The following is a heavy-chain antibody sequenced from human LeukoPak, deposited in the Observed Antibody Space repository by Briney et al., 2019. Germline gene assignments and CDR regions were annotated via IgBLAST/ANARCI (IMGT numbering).Heavy chain of an antibody. Sequence: ASVKVSCKASGYTFTGYYMHWVRQAPGQGLEWMGWINPNSGGTNYAQKFQGRVTMTRDTSISTAYMELSRLRSDDTAVYYCAREGPAAGHPGFDYWGQGTLVTVSS. CDR1: GYTFTGYY. V-gene: IGHV1-2*02. CDR3: AREGPAAGHPGFDY. J-gene: IGHJ4*02. CDR2: INPNSGGT. D-gene: IGHD6-13*01.